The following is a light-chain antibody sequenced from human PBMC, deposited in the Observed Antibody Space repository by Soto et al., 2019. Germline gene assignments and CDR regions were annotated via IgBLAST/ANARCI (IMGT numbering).Light chain of an antibody. Sequence: EIVMTQSPATLSVSPGEKATLSCRASQSMSNSLAWYQQKPGQAPRLLIYGASTRATGIPARFTGSGSGTEFPLTINSLQSEDFAVYYCQQYNNWPRTFGQGTKVEIK. CDR2: GAS. CDR3: QQYNNWPRT. CDR1: QSMSNS. J-gene: IGKJ1*01. V-gene: IGKV3-15*01.